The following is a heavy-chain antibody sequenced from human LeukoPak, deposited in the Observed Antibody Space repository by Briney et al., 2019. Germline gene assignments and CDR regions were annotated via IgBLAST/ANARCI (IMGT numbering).Heavy chain of an antibody. CDR3: ARGSDDWGGYYNDWYFDL. J-gene: IGHJ2*01. CDR2: ISAYNGNT. CDR1: GYTFTSYG. Sequence: ASVKVSCKASGYTFTSYGISWVRQAPGQGLEWMGWISAYNGNTNYAQKFQGRVTMTRDTSTSTVYMELSSLRSEDTAVYYCARGSDDWGGYYNDWYFDLWGRGTLVTVSS. V-gene: IGHV1-18*01. D-gene: IGHD3-3*01.